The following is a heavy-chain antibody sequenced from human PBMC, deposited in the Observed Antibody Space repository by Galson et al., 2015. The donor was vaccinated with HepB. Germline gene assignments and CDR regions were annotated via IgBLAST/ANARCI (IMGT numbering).Heavy chain of an antibody. V-gene: IGHV3-9*01. D-gene: IGHD3-10*01. CDR2: ISWNGGSI. Sequence: SLRLSCAASGFTFDDYAMHWVRQAPGKGLEWVSGISWNGGSIGYADSVKGRFTISRDNAKNSLYLQMNSLRAEDTALYSCAKDIGSGSYYLLDYWGQGTLVTVSS. CDR3: AKDIGSGSYYLLDY. J-gene: IGHJ4*02. CDR1: GFTFDDYA.